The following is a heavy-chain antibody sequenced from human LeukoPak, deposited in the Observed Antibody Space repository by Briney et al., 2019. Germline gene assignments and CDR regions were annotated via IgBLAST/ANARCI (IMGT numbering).Heavy chain of an antibody. V-gene: IGHV1-69*05. D-gene: IGHD3-22*01. CDR1: GGTFSSYA. CDR2: IIPIFGTA. Sequence: SVKVSCKASGGTFSSYAISWVRQAPGQGLEWMGGIIPIFGTANYAQKFQGRVTTTTDESTSTAYMELRSLRSDDTAVYYCARDLVDYDSSGQMDYWGQGTLVTVSS. J-gene: IGHJ4*02. CDR3: ARDLVDYDSSGQMDY.